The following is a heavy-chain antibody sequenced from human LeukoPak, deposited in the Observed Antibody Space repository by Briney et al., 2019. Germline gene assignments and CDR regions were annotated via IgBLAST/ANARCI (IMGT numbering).Heavy chain of an antibody. V-gene: IGHV3-23*01. D-gene: IGHD6-19*01. CDR3: AKGEYSSGWRSWFDP. Sequence: PGGSLRLSCAVSGFTFSSYAMSRVRQAPGKGLEWVSSISGSGVSTYYADSVKGRFTVSRDNSKNTLYLQMNSLRAEDTAVYYCAKGEYSSGWRSWFDPWGQGTLVAVSS. CDR1: GFTFSSYA. J-gene: IGHJ5*02. CDR2: ISGSGVST.